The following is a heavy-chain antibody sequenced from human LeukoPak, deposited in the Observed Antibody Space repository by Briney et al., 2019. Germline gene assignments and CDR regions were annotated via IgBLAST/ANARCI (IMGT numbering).Heavy chain of an antibody. J-gene: IGHJ4*02. D-gene: IGHD6-13*01. V-gene: IGHV3-7*03. Sequence: GGSLRLSCAASGFTFSSYWMSWVRQAPGEGLEWVAKINQDGTEKAYVDSVRGRFTISRDNAKNSLSLQMNSLRAEDTAVYYCARGPLIAAAGTWWGQGTLVTVSS. CDR3: ARGPLIAAAGTW. CDR2: INQDGTEK. CDR1: GFTFSSYW.